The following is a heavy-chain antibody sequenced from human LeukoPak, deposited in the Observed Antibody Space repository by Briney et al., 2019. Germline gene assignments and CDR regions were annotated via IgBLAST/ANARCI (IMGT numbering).Heavy chain of an antibody. J-gene: IGHJ4*02. CDR2: IYHSGST. Sequence: SETLSLTCTVSGYSISSGYYWGWIRQPPGKGLEWIGSIYHSGSTYYNPSLKSRVTISVDTSKNQFSLKLSSVTAADTAVYYCARSYDSSGYYYHPFDYWGQGTLVTVSS. CDR1: GYSISSGYY. V-gene: IGHV4-38-2*02. D-gene: IGHD3-22*01. CDR3: ARSYDSSGYYYHPFDY.